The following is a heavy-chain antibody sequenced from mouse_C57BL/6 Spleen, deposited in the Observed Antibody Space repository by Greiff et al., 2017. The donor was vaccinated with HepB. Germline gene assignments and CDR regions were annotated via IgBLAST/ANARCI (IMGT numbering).Heavy chain of an antibody. J-gene: IGHJ2*01. CDR3: AREDDYGSSLYYFDY. CDR1: GYAFSSYW. CDR2: IYPGDGDT. Sequence: QVQLKQSGAELVKPGASVKISCKASGYAFSSYWMNWVKQRPGKGLEWIGQIYPGDGDTNYNGKFKGKATLTADKSSSTAYMQLSSLTSEDSAVYFCAREDDYGSSLYYFDYWGQGTTLTVSS. D-gene: IGHD1-1*01. V-gene: IGHV1-80*01.